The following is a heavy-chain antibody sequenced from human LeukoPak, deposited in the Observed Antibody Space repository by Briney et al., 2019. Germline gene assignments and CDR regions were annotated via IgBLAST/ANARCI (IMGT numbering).Heavy chain of an antibody. CDR2: IRYDGSNK. CDR3: AKDVSSYSSDWWYFDL. V-gene: IGHV3-30*02. J-gene: IGHJ2*01. D-gene: IGHD6-25*01. CDR1: GFTFSSYG. Sequence: GGSLRLSCAASGFTFSSYGMHWVRQAPGKGLEWVAFIRYDGSNKYYADSVKGRFTISRDNSKNTLYLQMNSLRAEDTAVYYCAKDVSSYSSDWWYFDLWGRGTLVTVSS.